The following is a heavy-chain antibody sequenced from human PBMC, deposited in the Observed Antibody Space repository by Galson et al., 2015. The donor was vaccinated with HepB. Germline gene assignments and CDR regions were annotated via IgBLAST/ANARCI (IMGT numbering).Heavy chain of an antibody. Sequence: SLRLSCAASGFIFSTYAMHWVRQAPGKGLEWVSLISYDESHKYYADSVKGRFTISRDNSKNTLYLQMNSLRGEDTAVYFCATVGYSGGMWDSDYYGMDVWGQGTPVTVSS. CDR3: ATVGYSGGMWDSDYYGMDV. J-gene: IGHJ6*02. V-gene: IGHV3-30*04. CDR1: GFIFSTYA. D-gene: IGHD2-15*01. CDR2: ISYDESHK.